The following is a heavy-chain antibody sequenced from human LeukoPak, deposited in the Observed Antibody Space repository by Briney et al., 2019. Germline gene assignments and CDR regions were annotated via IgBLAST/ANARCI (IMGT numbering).Heavy chain of an antibody. V-gene: IGHV1-69*13. Sequence: SVKVSCTASGGTFSSYAISWVRQAPGQGLEWMGGIIPIFGTANYAQKFQGRVTITADESTSTAYMELSSLRSEDTAVYYCARGVIPWHPYDYWGQGTLVTVSS. D-gene: IGHD4-23*01. CDR2: IIPIFGTA. J-gene: IGHJ4*02. CDR1: GGTFSSYA. CDR3: ARGVIPWHPYDY.